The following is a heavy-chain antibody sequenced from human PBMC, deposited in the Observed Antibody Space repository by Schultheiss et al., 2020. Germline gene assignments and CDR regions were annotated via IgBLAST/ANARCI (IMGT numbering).Heavy chain of an antibody. Sequence: SGPTLVKPTQTLTLTCTFSGFSLSTSGMCVSWIRQPPGKALEWLALIDWDDDKYYSTSLKTRLTISKDTSKNQVVLTMTNMDPVDTATYYCARIGAAAAGSYYYYYGMDVWGKGTTVTVYS. CDR1: GFSLSTSGMC. J-gene: IGHJ6*04. V-gene: IGHV2-70*01. D-gene: IGHD6-13*01. CDR3: ARIGAAAAGSYYYYYGMDV. CDR2: IDWDDDK.